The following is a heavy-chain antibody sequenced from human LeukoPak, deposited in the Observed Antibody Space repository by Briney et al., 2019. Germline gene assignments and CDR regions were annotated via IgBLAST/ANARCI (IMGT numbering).Heavy chain of an antibody. D-gene: IGHD3-3*01. J-gene: IGHJ4*02. V-gene: IGHV3-49*04. CDR1: GFTFCDYA. CDR3: TRTPYDFSDY. CDR2: IRSKAYGGTT. Sequence: GGSLRLSCAASGFTFCDYAMSWVRQAPGKGVGRVGFIRSKAYGGTTEYAASVEGRFTISRDDSKSIVYLQMDSLKTEDTAVYYCTRTPYDFSDYWGQGTLVTVSS.